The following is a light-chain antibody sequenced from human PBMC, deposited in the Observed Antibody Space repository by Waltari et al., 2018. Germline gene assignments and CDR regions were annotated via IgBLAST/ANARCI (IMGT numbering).Light chain of an antibody. CDR1: SDLNVGDFN. J-gene: IGLJ3*02. Sequence: QPVLTQPPSSSASPGDSARLPCTLPSDLNVGDFNIYWYQQKPGSPPRFLLYYNSGSEKAQGSGVPVRFSGAKDASANAGILLISGLQSEDEADYFCMFWPSNVWVFGGGTKLTVL. CDR3: MFWPSNVWV. V-gene: IGLV5-37*01. CDR2: YNSGSEK.